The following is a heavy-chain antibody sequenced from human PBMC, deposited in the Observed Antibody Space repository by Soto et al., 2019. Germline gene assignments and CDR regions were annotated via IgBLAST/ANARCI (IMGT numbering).Heavy chain of an antibody. J-gene: IGHJ4*02. Sequence: QVQLVQSGAEVKKPGSSVKVSCKASGGTFSSYAISWVRQAPGQGLEWMGGIIPIFGTANYAQKFQGRVTITADESTSKAYMELSSLRSEDTAVYYCARDLNYGSGSYSSWGHYFDYWGQGTLVTVSS. CDR2: IIPIFGTA. CDR1: GGTFSSYA. V-gene: IGHV1-69*01. CDR3: ARDLNYGSGSYSSWGHYFDY. D-gene: IGHD3-10*01.